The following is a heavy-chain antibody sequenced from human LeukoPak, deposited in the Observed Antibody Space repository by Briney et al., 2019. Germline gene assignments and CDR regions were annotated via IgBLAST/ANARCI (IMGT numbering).Heavy chain of an antibody. J-gene: IGHJ4*02. CDR2: IRSSGGVT. V-gene: IGHV3-23*01. CDR1: AFTVTSYA. CDR3: AKYRYDSSGGRNFDY. Sequence: GRSLRLSCAASAFTVTSYAMSCVSQAPGKVLEWVSFIRSSGGVTHYADSVRGRFTISRDNSKNSLYLQMNSLRAEDTALYYCAKYRYDSSGGRNFDYWGQGILVTVSS. D-gene: IGHD3-22*01.